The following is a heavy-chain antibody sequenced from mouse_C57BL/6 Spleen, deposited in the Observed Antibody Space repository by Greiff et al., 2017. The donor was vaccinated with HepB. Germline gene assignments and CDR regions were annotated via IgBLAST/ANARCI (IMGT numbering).Heavy chain of an antibody. CDR1: GYAFSSSW. Sequence: QVQLQQSGPELVKPGASVKISCKASGYAFSSSWMNWVKQRPGKGLEWIGRIYPGDGDTNYNGKFKGKATLTADKSSSTAYMQLSSLTSEDSAVYCCARSGDYDDVPFAYWGQGTLVTVSA. CDR2: IYPGDGDT. V-gene: IGHV1-82*01. J-gene: IGHJ3*01. D-gene: IGHD2-4*01. CDR3: ARSGDYDDVPFAY.